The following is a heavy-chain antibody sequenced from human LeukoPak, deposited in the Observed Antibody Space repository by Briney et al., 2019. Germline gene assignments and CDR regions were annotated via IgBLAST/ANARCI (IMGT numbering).Heavy chain of an antibody. CDR1: GGSISSGYYY. J-gene: IGHJ4*02. V-gene: IGHV4-30-4*01. CDR2: IYYGGT. CDR3: ARGTWSSSIDY. D-gene: IGHD6-6*01. Sequence: SETLSLTCTVSGGSISSGYYYWSWIHQPPGTGLEYIGYIYYGGTYYNPSLKSRVTISVDTSKNQFSLKLSSVTAADTAVYYCARGTWSSSIDYWGQGTLVTVSS.